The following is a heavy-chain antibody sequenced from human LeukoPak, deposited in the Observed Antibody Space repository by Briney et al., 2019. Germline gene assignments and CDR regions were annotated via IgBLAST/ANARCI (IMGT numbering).Heavy chain of an antibody. V-gene: IGHV4-59*08. CDR3: ARLGGYCSNGVYYTGYFDD. J-gene: IGHJ4*02. CDR1: GGSISSHY. D-gene: IGHD2-8*01. Sequence: SETLSLTCTVSGGSISSHYWSWLRQTPGKGLECIGYIYYSGSTNYNPSLKSRVTILVDMSKNQFSLKLSSVTAADTAVYYCARLGGYCSNGVYYTGYFDDWGQGALVTVSS. CDR2: IYYSGST.